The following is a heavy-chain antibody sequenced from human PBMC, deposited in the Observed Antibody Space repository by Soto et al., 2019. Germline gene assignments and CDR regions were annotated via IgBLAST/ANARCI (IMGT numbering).Heavy chain of an antibody. CDR2: ISYDGSNK. Sequence: QVQLVESGGGVVQPGRSLRLSCAASGFTFSSYAMHWVRQAPSKGLEWVAVISYDGSNKYYADSVKGRFTISRDNSKNTLYLQMNSLRAEDTAVYYCAREDALVYVPEPHAFDIWGQGTMVTVSS. CDR1: GFTFSSYA. J-gene: IGHJ3*02. V-gene: IGHV3-30-3*01. D-gene: IGHD6-6*01. CDR3: AREDALVYVPEPHAFDI.